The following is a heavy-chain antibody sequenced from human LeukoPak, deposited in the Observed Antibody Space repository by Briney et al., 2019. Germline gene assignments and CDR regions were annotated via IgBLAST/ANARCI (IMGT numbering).Heavy chain of an antibody. CDR2: ISGSGDNT. J-gene: IGHJ4*02. Sequence: GGSLRLSCAASGFTFSSYAMSWVRQAPGKGLEWVSGISGSGDNTYYADSVKGRFTISRDNSKNTLYVQVNSLGTEDTAAYYSAKGSYYDSSGSFYFDYWGQGTLVTVSS. CDR3: AKGSYYDSSGSFYFDY. V-gene: IGHV3-23*01. D-gene: IGHD3-22*01. CDR1: GFTFSSYA.